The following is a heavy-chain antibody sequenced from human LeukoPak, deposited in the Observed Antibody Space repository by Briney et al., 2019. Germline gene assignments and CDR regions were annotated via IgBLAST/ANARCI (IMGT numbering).Heavy chain of an antibody. CDR3: ARDRITMVRGAQTNNWFDP. V-gene: IGHV4-39*02. CDR2: IYYSGST. Sequence: PSETLSLTCTVSRGSISSSTYYWGWIRQPPGKGLEWVGSIYYSGSTYYNPSLKSRVTISVDTSKNQFSLKLSSVTAADTAVYYCARDRITMVRGAQTNNWFDPWGQGTLVTVSS. J-gene: IGHJ5*02. CDR1: RGSISSSTYY. D-gene: IGHD3-10*01.